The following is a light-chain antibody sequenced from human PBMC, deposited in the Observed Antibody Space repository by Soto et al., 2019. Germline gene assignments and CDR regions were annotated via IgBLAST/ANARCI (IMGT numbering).Light chain of an antibody. CDR1: QGIRND. CDR3: LQDYNYPRT. J-gene: IGKJ1*01. V-gene: IGKV1-6*01. Sequence: AIQMTQSPSSPSASVGDRVTITCPASQGIRNDLGWYQQKPGKAPKLLIYAASSLQSGVPSRFSGSGSGTDFTLTISSLQPEDFATYYCLQDYNYPRTFGQGTKVDIK. CDR2: AAS.